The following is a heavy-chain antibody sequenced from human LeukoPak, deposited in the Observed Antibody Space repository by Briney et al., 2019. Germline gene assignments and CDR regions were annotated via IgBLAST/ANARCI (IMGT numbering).Heavy chain of an antibody. V-gene: IGHV1-18*01. J-gene: IGHJ4*02. D-gene: IGHD6-13*01. CDR3: ARVRYSSSWYSRYYFDY. Sequence: ASVKVSCKASGYTFTSYGISWVRQAPGQGLEWMGWISAYNGNTNYAQKLQGRVTMTTDTSTSTAYMELRSLRSDDTAVYYCARVRYSSSWYSRYYFDYWGQGTLVTVSS. CDR2: ISAYNGNT. CDR1: GYTFTSYG.